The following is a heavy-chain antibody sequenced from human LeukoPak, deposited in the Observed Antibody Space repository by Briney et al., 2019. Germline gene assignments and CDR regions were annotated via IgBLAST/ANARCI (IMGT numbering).Heavy chain of an antibody. J-gene: IGHJ4*02. CDR1: GFTFSSYT. V-gene: IGHV3-7*01. D-gene: IGHD3-9*01. CDR2: IKQDGSEK. Sequence: PGGSLILSCAASGFTFSSYTMNWVRQAPGKGLEWVANIKQDGSEKYYVDSVKGRFTISRDNAKNSLYLQMNSLSAEGTAVYYCARGVELTGYSDYWGRGTLVTVSS. CDR3: ARGVELTGYSDY.